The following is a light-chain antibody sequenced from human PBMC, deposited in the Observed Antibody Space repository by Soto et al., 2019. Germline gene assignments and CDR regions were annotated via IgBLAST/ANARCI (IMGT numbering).Light chain of an antibody. CDR3: QQRSNWPPIFT. CDR1: QSVRSY. V-gene: IGKV3-11*01. CDR2: DAS. J-gene: IGKJ3*01. Sequence: EIVLTQSPATLSLSPGESATLSCRASQSVRSYLAWYQQKPGQAPRLLIYDASNRATGIPARFSGSGSGTDFTLTISSLEPEDFAVYYCQQRSNWPPIFTFGPGTKVDIK.